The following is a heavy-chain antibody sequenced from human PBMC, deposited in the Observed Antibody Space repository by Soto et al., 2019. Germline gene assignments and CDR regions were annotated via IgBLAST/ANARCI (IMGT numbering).Heavy chain of an antibody. CDR3: GGGGGVGVAGSAAFDM. V-gene: IGHV1-2*02. CDR2: INPATGAA. CDR1: GYPVTAYY. J-gene: IGHJ3*02. D-gene: IGHD3-3*01. Sequence: QLHLVQSGAVVKKPGASVTVSCSASGYPVTAYYMHWVRQAPGRGLEWMGGINPATGAAKDTRTVQGGGSMAGETSTGTVVVELGGLTSGDTAGVYWGGGGGVGVAGSAAFDMWGQGTVVTVSS.